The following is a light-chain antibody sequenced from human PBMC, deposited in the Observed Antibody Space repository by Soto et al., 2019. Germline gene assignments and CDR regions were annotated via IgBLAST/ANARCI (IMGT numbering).Light chain of an antibody. CDR1: QDISDY. J-gene: IGKJ4*01. V-gene: IGKV1-33*01. Sequence: DIQMTQSPYSLSASTGDRVAITCQASQDISDYLNWYQQKPGQAPKLLIYDALNLETGVPSRFSGSGSGTDFTFTISSLQPEDIATYYCQQYGNLPLTFGGGNKVEI. CDR3: QQYGNLPLT. CDR2: DAL.